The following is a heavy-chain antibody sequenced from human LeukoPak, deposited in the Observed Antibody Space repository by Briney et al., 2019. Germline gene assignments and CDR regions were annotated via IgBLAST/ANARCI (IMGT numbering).Heavy chain of an antibody. CDR3: ATKYPPDYYDSSGYYEN. J-gene: IGHJ4*02. Sequence: ASVKVSCKASGYTFTGYYMHWLLQAPGQGLEWMGCINPNSGATIYAQTFQGRVTINADTSTDTAYMELVSLRSGDTAVYYCATKYPPDYYDSSGYYENWGQGTLVTVSS. CDR2: INPNSGAT. CDR1: GYTFTGYY. D-gene: IGHD3-22*01. V-gene: IGHV1-2*02.